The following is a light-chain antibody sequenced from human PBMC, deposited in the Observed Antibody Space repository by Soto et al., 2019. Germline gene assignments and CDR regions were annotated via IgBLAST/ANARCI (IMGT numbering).Light chain of an antibody. CDR1: QSVSSSY. CDR2: GAS. CDR3: QQDGSSPWT. Sequence: EIVLTQSPGTLSLSPGERATLSCRASQSVSSSYLAWYQQKPGQAPRVLIYGASSRATGIPDRFSGSESGTDFTLTISRLEPEDFAVYYCQQDGSSPWTFGQGTKVEIK. J-gene: IGKJ1*01. V-gene: IGKV3-20*01.